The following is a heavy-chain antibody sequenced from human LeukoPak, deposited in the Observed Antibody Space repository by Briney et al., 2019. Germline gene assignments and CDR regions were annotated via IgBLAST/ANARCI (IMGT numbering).Heavy chain of an antibody. V-gene: IGHV1-18*01. CDR2: ISAYNGNT. J-gene: IGHJ6*02. CDR1: GYTFTSYD. D-gene: IGHD5-24*01. Sequence: ASVKVPCKASGYTFTSYDISWVRQAPGQGLEWMGWISAYNGNTNYAQKLQGRVTMTTDTSTSTAYMELRSLRSDDTAVYYCARDRWDGYNLIGEYYYYYYGMDVWGQGTTVTVSS. CDR3: ARDRWDGYNLIGEYYYYYYGMDV.